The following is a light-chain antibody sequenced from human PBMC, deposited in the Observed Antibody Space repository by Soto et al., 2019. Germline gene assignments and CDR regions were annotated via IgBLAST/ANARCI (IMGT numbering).Light chain of an antibody. J-gene: IGKJ2*01. V-gene: IGKV3-20*01. CDR1: QSVTGTN. Sequence: EIVLTQSPGTLSLSPGEGATLSCRASQSVTGTNLAWYQQRAGQAPSRLIYDAVRRATGIPDRFGGSGSGTDFTLTISRLEPEDFAVYYCHQYGSSLGTFGQGTKVEI. CDR3: HQYGSSLGT. CDR2: DAV.